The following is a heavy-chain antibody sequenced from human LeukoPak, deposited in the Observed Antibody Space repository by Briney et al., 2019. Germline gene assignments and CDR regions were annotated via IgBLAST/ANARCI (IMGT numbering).Heavy chain of an antibody. CDR3: ARGDDILVPLRS. D-gene: IGHD3-9*01. Sequence: ASVKVSCKASGYTFTGYYMHWVRHAPGQGLEWMGWINPNSGGTNYAQKFQGRVTMTRDTSISTAYMELSRLRSDDTAVYYCARGDDILVPLRSWGQGTLVTVSS. J-gene: IGHJ4*02. CDR1: GYTFTGYY. CDR2: INPNSGGT. V-gene: IGHV1-2*02.